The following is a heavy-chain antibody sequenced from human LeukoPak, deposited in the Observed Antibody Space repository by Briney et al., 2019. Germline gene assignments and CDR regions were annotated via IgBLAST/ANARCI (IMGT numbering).Heavy chain of an antibody. D-gene: IGHD1-26*01. CDR1: GGSISSYY. J-gene: IGHJ3*02. CDR2: IYYSGST. V-gene: IGHV4-59*01. Sequence: PSETLSLTCTVSGGSISSYYWSWIRQPPGKGLEWIGYIYYSGSTNYNPSLKSRVTISVDTSKNQFPLKLSSVTAADTAVYYCARVSVGAPIGFDAFDIWGQGTMVTVSS. CDR3: ARVSVGAPIGFDAFDI.